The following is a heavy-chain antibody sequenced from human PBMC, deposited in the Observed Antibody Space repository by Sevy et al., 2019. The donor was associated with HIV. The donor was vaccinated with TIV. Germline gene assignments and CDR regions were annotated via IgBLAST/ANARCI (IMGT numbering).Heavy chain of an antibody. V-gene: IGHV3-23*01. CDR1: GFTFSSYG. J-gene: IGHJ5*02. D-gene: IGHD3-3*01. CDR2: ASGSGGST. CDR3: AKGVRSGAGWFDP. Sequence: GGSLRLSCAASGFTFSSYGMHWVRQAPGKGLEWVSGASGSGGSTYYRESVKGRFTISRDNFKNTLYLQMNSLRAEDTAVYYCAKGVRSGAGWFDPWGQGTLVTVSS.